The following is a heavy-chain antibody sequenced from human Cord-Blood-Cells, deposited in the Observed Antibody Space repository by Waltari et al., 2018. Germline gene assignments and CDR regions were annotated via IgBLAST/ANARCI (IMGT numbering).Heavy chain of an antibody. D-gene: IGHD3-3*01. V-gene: IGHV1-2*06. J-gene: IGHJ4*02. CDR3: ARETGGVTIFGVVDY. Sequence: QVQLVQSGAEVKKPGASVKVSCKASGYTFTGYYMHWVRQAPGQGLEWMGRINPNSGGKTYAKKFQGRVTMTRDTSISTAYMELSRLRSDDTAVYYCARETGGVTIFGVVDYWGQGTLVTVSS. CDR1: GYTFTGYY. CDR2: INPNSGGK.